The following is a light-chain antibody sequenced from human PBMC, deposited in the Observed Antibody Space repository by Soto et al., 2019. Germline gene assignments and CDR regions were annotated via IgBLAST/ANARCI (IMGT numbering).Light chain of an antibody. J-gene: IGKJ1*01. CDR3: QHYNSYSEA. CDR1: QTISSW. Sequence: IQMTQCPSPLSRSGGARGSLTCLGSQTISSWLAWYQQKGGKATKLLFYKSSTLKSGVPSRISGSGSGTEFTLTISSLQPDDFASYYCQHYNSYSEAFGQGTKVDIK. CDR2: KSS. V-gene: IGKV1-5*03.